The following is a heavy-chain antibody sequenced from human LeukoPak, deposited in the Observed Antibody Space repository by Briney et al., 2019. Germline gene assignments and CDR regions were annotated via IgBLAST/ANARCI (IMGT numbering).Heavy chain of an antibody. CDR1: GGTFSSYA. J-gene: IGHJ4*02. CDR3: ARTQTMIVVVAPLHY. V-gene: IGHV1-69*13. CDR2: IIPIFGTA. D-gene: IGHD3-22*01. Sequence: ASLKVSCKASGGTFSSYAISWVRQAPGQGLEWMGGIIPIFGTANYAQKFQGRVTITADESTSTAYMELSSLRSEDTAVYYCARTQTMIVVVAPLHYWGQGALVTVSS.